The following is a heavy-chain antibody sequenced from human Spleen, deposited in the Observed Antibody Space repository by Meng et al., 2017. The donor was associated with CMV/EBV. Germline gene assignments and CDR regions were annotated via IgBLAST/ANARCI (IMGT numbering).Heavy chain of an antibody. D-gene: IGHD1-1*01. Sequence: GGSLRLSCVVSGFTFNSYSMTWVRQAPGKGLEWVSSISSSSSYIYYADSVKGRFTISRDNAKNSLYLQMNSLRAEDTAVYCCARRETGTTSYFDYWGQGTLVTVS. V-gene: IGHV3-21*01. CDR2: ISSSSSYI. CDR3: ARRETGTTSYFDY. CDR1: GFTFNSYS. J-gene: IGHJ4*02.